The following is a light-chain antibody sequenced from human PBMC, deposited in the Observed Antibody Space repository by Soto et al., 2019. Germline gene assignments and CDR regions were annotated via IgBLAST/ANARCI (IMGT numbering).Light chain of an antibody. CDR3: QQYNHY. J-gene: IGKJ3*01. CDR1: QSISNW. CDR2: GAS. V-gene: IGKV1-5*01. Sequence: IQMTQSPSTLSASVGDRVTITCRASQSISNWLAWFQQKPGKAPKLLIYGASSLESGVPSRFSGSGSGTEFTLTISSLQPDDFATYYCQQYNHYFGPGTKVDVK.